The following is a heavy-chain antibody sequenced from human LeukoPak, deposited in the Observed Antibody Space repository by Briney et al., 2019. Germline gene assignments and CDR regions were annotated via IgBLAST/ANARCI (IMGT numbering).Heavy chain of an antibody. D-gene: IGHD6-13*01. V-gene: IGHV4-34*01. J-gene: IGHJ3*02. CDR1: GGSFSGDY. CDR3: ARPNSQQQLSGDAFDI. Sequence: SETLSLTCAVYGGSFSGDYWSWIRQPPGKGLEWIGEINHSGSTNYNPSLKSRVTISVDTSKNQFSLKLSSVTAADTAVYYCARPNSQQQLSGDAFDIWGQGTMVPVSS. CDR2: INHSGST.